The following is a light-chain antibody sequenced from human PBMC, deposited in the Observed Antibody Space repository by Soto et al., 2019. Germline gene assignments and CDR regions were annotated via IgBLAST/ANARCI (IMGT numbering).Light chain of an antibody. Sequence: QSVLTQPASVSGSPGQSITISCTGTSSHVGGYNYVSWYQQHPGKAPKLMIYEVSNRPSGVSNRFSGSKSGNTASLTISGLQAEDEADYFCSSYTSSSTNWVFGGGTKLTVL. CDR1: SSHVGGYNY. CDR2: EVS. V-gene: IGLV2-14*01. CDR3: SSYTSSSTNWV. J-gene: IGLJ3*02.